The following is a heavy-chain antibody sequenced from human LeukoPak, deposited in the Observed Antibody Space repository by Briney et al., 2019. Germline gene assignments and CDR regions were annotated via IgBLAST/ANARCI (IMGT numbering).Heavy chain of an antibody. D-gene: IGHD3-22*01. J-gene: IGHJ3*02. CDR3: AKYQIGDNVRSGFDI. CDR1: GFTFSNYG. V-gene: IGHV3-23*01. CDR2: ISGGGSYT. Sequence: GGSLRLSCAASGFTFSNYGMTWVRQAPGEGLEWVAVISGGGSYTNYADSVKGRFTISRDYSKNTLDLQMNSLRAEDTAVYYCAKYQIGDNVRSGFDIWGRGTTVTVSS.